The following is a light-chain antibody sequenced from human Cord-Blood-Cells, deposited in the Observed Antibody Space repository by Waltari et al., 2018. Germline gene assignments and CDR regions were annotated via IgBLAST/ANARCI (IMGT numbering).Light chain of an antibody. CDR2: EVS. CDR3: SSYAGSNNLV. Sequence: QSALTQPPSASGSPGQSVTISCTGTSSDVGGYNYVSWYQQHPGQAPKLMIYEVSKRRSGVPDRFSGSKSGNTASLTVSGLQAEDEADYYCSSYAGSNNLVFGGGTKLTVL. J-gene: IGLJ3*02. V-gene: IGLV2-8*01. CDR1: SSDVGGYNY.